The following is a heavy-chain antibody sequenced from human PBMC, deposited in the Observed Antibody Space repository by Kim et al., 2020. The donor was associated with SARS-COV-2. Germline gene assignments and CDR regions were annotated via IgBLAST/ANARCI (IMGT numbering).Heavy chain of an antibody. V-gene: IGHV3-48*03. CDR2: ISSSGSTI. D-gene: IGHD3-10*01. Sequence: GGSLRLSCAASGFTFSSYEMNWVRQAPGKGLEWVSYISSSGSTIYYADSVKGRFTISRDNAKNSLYLQMNSLRAEDTAVYYCARDALMPYYYGSGSTYYGMDVWGQGTTVTVSS. CDR3: ARDALMPYYYGSGSTYYGMDV. CDR1: GFTFSSYE. J-gene: IGHJ6*02.